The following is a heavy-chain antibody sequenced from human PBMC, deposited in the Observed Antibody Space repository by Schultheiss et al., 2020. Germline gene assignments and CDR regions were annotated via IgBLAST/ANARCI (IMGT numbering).Heavy chain of an antibody. CDR3: ARVGTVTSESHVNYYYGMDV. J-gene: IGHJ6*02. CDR1: GGTFSDYS. V-gene: IGHV1-69*13. CDR2: ITPISAKT. Sequence: SVKVSCKASGGTFSDYSISWVRQAPGQGLEWMGGITPISAKTHYAQKFQGRVTITADESASSAYMELSSLTSEDTAVYYCARVGTVTSESHVNYYYGMDVWGQGTTVTVSS. D-gene: IGHD4-17*01.